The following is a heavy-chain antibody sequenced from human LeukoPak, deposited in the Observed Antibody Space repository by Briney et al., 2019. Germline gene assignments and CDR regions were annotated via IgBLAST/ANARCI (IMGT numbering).Heavy chain of an antibody. D-gene: IGHD6-13*01. CDR2: IHYSGST. J-gene: IGHJ1*01. CDR3: ARSITSSWYGDFQH. Sequence: KPSETLSLTCTVSGGSISSYYWSWIRQPPGKGLEWIGYIHYSGSTNYNPSLESRVTISLDTSKNQFSLRLSSVTAADTAVYYCARSITSSWYGDFQHWGQGTLVTVSS. CDR1: GGSISSYY. V-gene: IGHV4-59*08.